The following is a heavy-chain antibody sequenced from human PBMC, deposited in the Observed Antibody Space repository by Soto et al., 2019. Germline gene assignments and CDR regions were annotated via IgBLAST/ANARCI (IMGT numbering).Heavy chain of an antibody. V-gene: IGHV4-30-2*01. CDR3: ARYSFGFAY. Sequence: SETLSLTCSVSGGSISSGGFSWSWIRQPPGKGLEWIGYIYYGGSTYYNPSLKSRVTMSVDRSKNQFSLELGSVTAADTAVYYCARYSFGFAYWGRGTLVTVSS. CDR1: GGSISSGGFS. D-gene: IGHD5-18*01. J-gene: IGHJ4*02. CDR2: IYYGGST.